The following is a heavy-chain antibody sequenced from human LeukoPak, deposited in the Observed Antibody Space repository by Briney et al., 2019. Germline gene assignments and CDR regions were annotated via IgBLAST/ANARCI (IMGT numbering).Heavy chain of an antibody. Sequence: PGGSLRLSCAASGFTFSSYEMNWVRQAPGKGLEWVSYISSSGSTIYYADSVKGRFTISRDNSKNTLYLQINSLRAEDTAVYYCAKGQAFYIDYWGQGALVIVSS. V-gene: IGHV3-48*03. J-gene: IGHJ4*02. CDR3: AKGQAFYIDY. CDR1: GFTFSSYE. CDR2: ISSSGSTI. D-gene: IGHD3-10*01.